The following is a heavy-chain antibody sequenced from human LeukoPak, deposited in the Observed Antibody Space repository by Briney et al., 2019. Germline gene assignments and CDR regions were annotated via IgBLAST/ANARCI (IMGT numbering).Heavy chain of an antibody. V-gene: IGHV3-23*01. CDR2: ISGGATRT. J-gene: IGHJ4*02. CDR1: GFTFSSYN. CDR3: AKGGGRGDYDLTGRFSTHFDS. D-gene: IGHD4-17*01. Sequence: GGSLRLSCAASGFTFSSYNMNWVRQAPGKGPVWVSGISGGATRTYYTDSVTGRFTISRDNAKNTLYLQMNSLRGEDTAVYFCAKGGGRGDYDLTGRFSTHFDSWGQGTPVIVSS.